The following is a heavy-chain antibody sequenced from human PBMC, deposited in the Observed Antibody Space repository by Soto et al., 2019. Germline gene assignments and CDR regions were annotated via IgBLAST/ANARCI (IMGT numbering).Heavy chain of an antibody. Sequence: QVQLQESGPGLVKPSETLSLTCTVSGGSISSYYWSWIRQPPGKGLEWIGYIYYSGSTNYNPSLKSRVTISVDTSKNQFSLKLSSVTAADTAVYYCARNRREAVADWYFDLWGRGTLVTVSS. J-gene: IGHJ2*01. CDR2: IYYSGST. CDR1: GGSISSYY. V-gene: IGHV4-59*01. CDR3: ARNRREAVADWYFDL. D-gene: IGHD6-19*01.